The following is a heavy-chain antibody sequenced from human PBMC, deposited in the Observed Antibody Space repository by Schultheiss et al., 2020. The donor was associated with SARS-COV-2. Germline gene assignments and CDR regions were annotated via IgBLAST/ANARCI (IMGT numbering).Heavy chain of an antibody. J-gene: IGHJ6*02. V-gene: IGHV3-23*01. CDR3: AKEVNHYYYFAMDV. D-gene: IGHD2-21*01. Sequence: GGSLRLSCAPSGFTFAGYALRWVCQAPGKGLEWVSGINNSGASTYYADSVKGRFTISRDNSKNTLYLQMNSLRVEDTAIYYCAKEVNHYYYFAMDVWGQGTTVTVSS. CDR2: INNSGAST. CDR1: GFTFAGYA.